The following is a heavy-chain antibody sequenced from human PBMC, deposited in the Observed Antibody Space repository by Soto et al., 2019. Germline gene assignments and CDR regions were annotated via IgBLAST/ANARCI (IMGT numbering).Heavy chain of an antibody. CDR3: TTEGTSERITIFGVVIIGNY. CDR1: GFTFSNAW. V-gene: IGHV3-15*01. D-gene: IGHD3-3*01. J-gene: IGHJ4*02. CDR2: IKSKTDGGTT. Sequence: EVQLVESGGGLVKPGGSLRLSCAASGFTFSNAWMSWVRQAPGKGLEWVGRIKSKTDGGTTDYAAPVKGRFTISRDDSNNTLYLLMNSLKTEDTAVYFCTTEGTSERITIFGVVIIGNYCGQGTLVTVSS.